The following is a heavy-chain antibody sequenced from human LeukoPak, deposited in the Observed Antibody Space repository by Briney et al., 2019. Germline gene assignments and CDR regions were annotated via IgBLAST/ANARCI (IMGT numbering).Heavy chain of an antibody. J-gene: IGHJ4*02. V-gene: IGHV4-59*08. CDR1: GGSISSYY. D-gene: IGHD2-8*02. Sequence: KTSETLSLTCTVSGGSISSYYWSWIRQPPGKGLEWIAYISDIGSINYNPSLKSRVTISLDTSKNQFSLKLNSVTAADTAVYYCAGHHPRNTVDFWGQGTLVTVSS. CDR2: ISDIGSI. CDR3: AGHHPRNTVDF.